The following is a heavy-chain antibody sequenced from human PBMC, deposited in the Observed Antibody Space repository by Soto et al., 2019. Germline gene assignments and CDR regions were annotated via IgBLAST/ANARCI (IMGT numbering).Heavy chain of an antibody. CDR2: IIPIFGTA. Sequence: SVKVSCKASGGTFSSYAISWVRQAPGQGLEWMGGIIPIFGTANYAQKFQGRVTITADESTSTAYMELSSLRSEDTAVYYCAKEKEACRESSGILSLFDPGGQGTLVTVSS. CDR1: GGTFSSYA. J-gene: IGHJ5*02. D-gene: IGHD6-25*01. CDR3: AKEKEACRESSGILSLFDP. V-gene: IGHV1-69*13.